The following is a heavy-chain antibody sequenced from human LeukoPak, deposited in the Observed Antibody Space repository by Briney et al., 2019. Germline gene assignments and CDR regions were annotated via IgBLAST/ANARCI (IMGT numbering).Heavy chain of an antibody. J-gene: IGHJ6*03. V-gene: IGHV3-23*01. D-gene: IGHD2-15*01. CDR1: GFTFSSYA. Sequence: PGGSLRLSCAASGFTFSSYAMSWVRQAPGKGLEWVSAISGSGGSTYYADSVKGRFTISRDNSKNTLYLQMSSLRAEGTAVYYCAKWVVYYYYYMDVWGKGTTVTVSS. CDR2: ISGSGGST. CDR3: AKWVVYYYYYMDV.